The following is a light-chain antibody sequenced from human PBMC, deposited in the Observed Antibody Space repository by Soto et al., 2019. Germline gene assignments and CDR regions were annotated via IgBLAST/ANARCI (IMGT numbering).Light chain of an antibody. CDR3: QQSYRTPLT. J-gene: IGKJ4*01. CDR2: AAS. CDR1: QSISSY. Sequence: DIQMTQSPSSLSASVGDRVTITCRASQSISSYLNWYQQKPGKAPKLLIYAASSLQSGVPSRFSGSGSVIYFTLTIVSLQPEDFATYYCQQSYRTPLTFGGGTKVEI. V-gene: IGKV1-39*01.